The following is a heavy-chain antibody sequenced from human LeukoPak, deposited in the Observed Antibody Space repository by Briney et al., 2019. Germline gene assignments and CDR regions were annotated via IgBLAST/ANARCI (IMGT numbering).Heavy chain of an antibody. D-gene: IGHD3-22*01. Sequence: TGESLRLSCAASGFTFSSYAMSWVRQAPGKGLEWVSAISGSGGSTYYADSVKGRFTISRDNSKNTLYLQMNSLRAEDTAVYYCAKGAYYDSSGYQDNPFFDYWGQGTLVTVSS. CDR1: GFTFSSYA. CDR2: ISGSGGST. J-gene: IGHJ4*02. CDR3: AKGAYYDSSGYQDNPFFDY. V-gene: IGHV3-23*01.